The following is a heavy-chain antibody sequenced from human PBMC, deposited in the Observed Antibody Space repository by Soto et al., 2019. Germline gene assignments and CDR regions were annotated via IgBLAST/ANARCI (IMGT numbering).Heavy chain of an antibody. CDR3: ARDSSPGITGTTVYDY. J-gene: IGHJ4*02. D-gene: IGHD1-7*01. CDR2: ISSSGSTI. V-gene: IGHV3-11*01. CDR1: GFTFSDYY. Sequence: QVQLMESGGGLVKPGGSLRLSCAASGFTFSDYYMSWIRQAPGKGLEWVSYISSSGSTIYYADSVKGRFTISRDNAKNYLYLQMNSLRAEETAVYYCARDSSPGITGTTVYDYCGQGTLVTVSS.